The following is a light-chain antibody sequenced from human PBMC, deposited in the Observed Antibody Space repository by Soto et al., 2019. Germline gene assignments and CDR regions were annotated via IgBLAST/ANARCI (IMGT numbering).Light chain of an antibody. CDR2: AAS. J-gene: IGKJ5*01. Sequence: LTQPQSTLYGTPVERGSLSCRASQSVSSSYLAWYQQRRGQAPRLLIYAASSRATGIPDRFSGGGSGTDFTLTISSLEPEDFAVYHCQQLSSWIAFRQGTRLEIK. CDR1: QSVSSSY. CDR3: QQLSSWIA. V-gene: IGKV3D-20*02.